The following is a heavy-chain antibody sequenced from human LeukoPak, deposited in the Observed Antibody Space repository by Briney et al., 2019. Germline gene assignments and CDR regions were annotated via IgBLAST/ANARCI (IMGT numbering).Heavy chain of an antibody. CDR1: GGTFISNA. CDR2: IIPIFGTA. Sequence: ASVKVSCKASGGTFISNAISWVRQAPGQGLEWMGRIIPIFGTANYAQKFQGRVTITTDESTSTAYMELSSLRSEDTAVYYCAREKDDYVWGSYLWVYWGQGTLVTVSS. V-gene: IGHV1-69*05. D-gene: IGHD3-16*02. J-gene: IGHJ4*02. CDR3: AREKDDYVWGSYLWVY.